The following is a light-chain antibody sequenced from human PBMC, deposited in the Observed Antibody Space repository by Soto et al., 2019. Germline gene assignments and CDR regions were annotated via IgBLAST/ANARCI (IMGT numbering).Light chain of an antibody. V-gene: IGLV2-8*01. CDR3: SSYAGSNNFV. CDR1: SSDVGGYNY. CDR2: EVS. Sequence: QSALTQPPSASGSPGQSVTISCTGTSSDVGGYNYVSWYQQHPGKAPKLMIYEVSKRPSGVPDRFSGSKSGNTAPLTVSGLQAEDEADYYCSSYAGSNNFVFGGGTKLTVL. J-gene: IGLJ2*01.